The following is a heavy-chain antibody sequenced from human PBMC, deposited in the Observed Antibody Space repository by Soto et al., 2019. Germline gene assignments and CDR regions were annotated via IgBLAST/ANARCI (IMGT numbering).Heavy chain of an antibody. D-gene: IGHD3-16*01. V-gene: IGHV3-74*01. CDR2: IKGDESTT. CDR1: GFTFSTYW. CDR3: ARGAFHNYYVDY. J-gene: IGHJ4*02. Sequence: EVQLVESGGDSVQPGGSLRLSCAASGFTFSTYWMHWVRQAPGEGLLWVSRIKGDESTTSSADSVKGRFTISRDNAKNTVYLHMNSLRDDDTAAYYCARGAFHNYYVDYWGQGTLVTVSS.